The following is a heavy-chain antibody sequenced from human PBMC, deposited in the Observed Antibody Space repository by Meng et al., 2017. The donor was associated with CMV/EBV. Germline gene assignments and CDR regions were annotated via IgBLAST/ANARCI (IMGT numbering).Heavy chain of an antibody. V-gene: IGHV1-69*08. D-gene: IGHD2-8*01. Sequence: SVKVSCKAAGGTFSSYTISWVRQAPGQGLEGMGRIIPILGRANYAQKVQGRVTITADKSTSTAYMELSSLRSEDTAVYYCARDFVRGRSMDVWGQGTTVTVSS. CDR3: ARDFVRGRSMDV. J-gene: IGHJ6*02. CDR2: IIPILGRA. CDR1: GGTFSSYT.